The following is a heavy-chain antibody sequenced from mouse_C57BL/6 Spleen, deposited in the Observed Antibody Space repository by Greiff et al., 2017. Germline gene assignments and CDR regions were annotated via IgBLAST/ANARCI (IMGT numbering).Heavy chain of an antibody. CDR1: GYAFSSSW. V-gene: IGHV1-82*01. D-gene: IGHD1-1*01. J-gene: IGHJ3*01. CDR2: IYPGDGDT. CDR3: ARGSSPAWFAY. Sequence: QVQLQQSGPELVKPGASVKISCKASGYAFSSSWMNWVKQRPGKGLEWIGRIYPGDGDTKYNGKFKGKATLTADKSSSTAYMQLSSLTSEDSAVYFCARGSSPAWFAYWGQGTLVTVSA.